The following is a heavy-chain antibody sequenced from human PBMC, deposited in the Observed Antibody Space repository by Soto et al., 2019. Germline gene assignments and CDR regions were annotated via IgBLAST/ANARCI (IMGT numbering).Heavy chain of an antibody. CDR1: GDTVTNYG. CDR3: AIATRIAVAVKET. CDR2: ISFYNGNT. Sequence: QVQLVQSGGEVKKPGASVKVSCKASGDTVTNYGISWVRQAPGQGLEWMGWISFYNGNTNYAQKLQSRVNLTTDTSTSTAYMELRSLRSDDKAVYYCAIATRIAVAVKETWGQGTLGTVSS. D-gene: IGHD6-19*01. V-gene: IGHV1-18*01. J-gene: IGHJ4*02.